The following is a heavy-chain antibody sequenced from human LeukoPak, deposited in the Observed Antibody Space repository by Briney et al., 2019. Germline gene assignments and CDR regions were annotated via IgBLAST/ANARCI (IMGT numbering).Heavy chain of an antibody. J-gene: IGHJ6*02. V-gene: IGHV1-69*04. Sequence: SVKVSCKASGGTLSSYAISWVRQAPGQGLEWMGRIIPILGIANYAQKFQGRVTITADKSTSTAYMELSSLRSEDTAVYYCASPTHITMVRGVTKYYYGMDVWGQGTTVTVSS. D-gene: IGHD3-10*01. CDR1: GGTLSSYA. CDR3: ASPTHITMVRGVTKYYYGMDV. CDR2: IIPILGIA.